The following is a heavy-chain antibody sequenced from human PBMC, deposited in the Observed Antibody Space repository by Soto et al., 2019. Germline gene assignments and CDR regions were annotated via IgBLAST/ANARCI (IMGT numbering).Heavy chain of an antibody. CDR3: ASDLVGASDSYGLDV. CDR2: ICHVGNNK. V-gene: IGHV3-33*01. CDR1: GFTFSNYG. J-gene: IGHJ6*02. Sequence: GGSLRLSCAASGFTFSNYGMHWVRQAPGKGLEGVAIICHVGNNKYYADSVRGRFIISRDNSKTRLYLQMNSLRAEATAVYYCASDLVGASDSYGLDVWGQGTTVTVYS. D-gene: IGHD1-26*01.